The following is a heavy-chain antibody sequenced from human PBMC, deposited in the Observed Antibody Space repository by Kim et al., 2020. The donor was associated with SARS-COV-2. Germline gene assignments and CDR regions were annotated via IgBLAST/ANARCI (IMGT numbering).Heavy chain of an antibody. V-gene: IGHV4-31*01. D-gene: IGHD2-15*01. J-gene: IGHJ5*02. CDR2: IYDSGST. CDR3: AGVLECSGGSCYSYWFDP. CDR1: GGSISSGGFY. Sequence: SETLSLTCTVSGGSISSGGFYWICLRQHPGLGLESIGYIYDSGSTYYNPSLKSLITISVDTSKNLFYLKLSSVTAADTAVYYCAGVLECSGGSCYSYWFDPWGQGTLVTVSS.